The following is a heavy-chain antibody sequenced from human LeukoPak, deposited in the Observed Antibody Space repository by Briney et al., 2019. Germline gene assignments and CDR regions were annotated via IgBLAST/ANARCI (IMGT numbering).Heavy chain of an antibody. D-gene: IGHD6-13*01. CDR3: AKGEQLVGRCFDY. V-gene: IGHV3-9*01. CDR1: GFTFDDYA. J-gene: IGHJ4*02. CDR2: ISWNSGSI. Sequence: PGGSLRLSCAASGFTFDDYAMHWVRQAPGKSLEWVSGISWNSGSIGYADSVKGRFTISRDNAKNSLYLQMNSLRAEDTALYYCAKGEQLVGRCFDYWGQGTLVTVSS.